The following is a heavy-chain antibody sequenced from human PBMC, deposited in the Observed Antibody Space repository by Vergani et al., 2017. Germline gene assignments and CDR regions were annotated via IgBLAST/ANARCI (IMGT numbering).Heavy chain of an antibody. CDR3: AKGLSDIVVVPAAASYYYYYYMDV. V-gene: IGHV3-23*01. CDR2: ISGSGGST. J-gene: IGHJ6*03. D-gene: IGHD2-2*01. CDR1: GFTFSSYA. Sequence: EVQLLESGGGLVQPGGSLRLSCAASGFTFSSYAMSWVRQAPGKGLEWVSAISGSGGSTYYADSVKGRFTISRDNSKNSLYLQMNSLRAEDTALYYCAKGLSDIVVVPAAASYYYYYYMDVWGKGTTVTVSS.